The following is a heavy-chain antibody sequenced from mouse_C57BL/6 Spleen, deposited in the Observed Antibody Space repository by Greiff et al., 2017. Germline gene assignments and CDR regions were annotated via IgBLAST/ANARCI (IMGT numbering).Heavy chain of an antibody. J-gene: IGHJ2*01. CDR3: ARDEGNDYAYFDY. Sequence: VQLQQSGPELVKPGASVKISCKASGYTFTDYYMNWVKQSHGKSLEWIGDINPNNGGTSYNQKFKGKATLTVDKSSSTAYMELRSLTSEDSAVYYCARDEGNDYAYFDYWGQGTTRTVSS. CDR1: GYTFTDYY. D-gene: IGHD2-4*01. V-gene: IGHV1-26*01. CDR2: INPNNGGT.